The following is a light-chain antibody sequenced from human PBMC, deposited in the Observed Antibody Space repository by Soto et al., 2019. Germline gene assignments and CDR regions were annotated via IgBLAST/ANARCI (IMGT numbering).Light chain of an antibody. CDR2: EVS. CDR1: SSDVGGYNY. CDR3: QSYDSSLSGVV. V-gene: IGLV2-8*01. J-gene: IGLJ2*01. Sequence: QSALTQPPSASGSPGQSVTISCTGTSSDVGGYNYVSWYQQHPGKAPKLMIYEVSKRPSGVPDRFSGSKSGTSASLAITGLQAEDEFDYYCQSYDSSLSGVVFGGGTKLTVL.